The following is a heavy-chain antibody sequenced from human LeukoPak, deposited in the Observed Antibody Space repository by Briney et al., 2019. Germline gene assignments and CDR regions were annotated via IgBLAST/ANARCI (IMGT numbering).Heavy chain of an antibody. J-gene: IGHJ6*01. CDR2: SDSSYSYI. D-gene: IGHD3-10*01. CDR1: AYSFTSHW. CDR3: ATSIRGYGMDV. Sequence: GESLKISCKASAYSFTSHWVNWVRRLPGKDLQCMGRSDSSYSYINYSTSVQGHAPISADKAISTAYMEWSSLKASDSAMYYCATSIRGYGMDVWGQGTTVTGSS. V-gene: IGHV5-10-1*01.